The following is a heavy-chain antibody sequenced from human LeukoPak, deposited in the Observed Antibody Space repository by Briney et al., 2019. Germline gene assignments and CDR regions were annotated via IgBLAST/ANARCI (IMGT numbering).Heavy chain of an antibody. J-gene: IGHJ5*02. CDR1: GFTFSSYD. D-gene: IGHD6-13*01. Sequence: GGSLRLSCAASGFTFSSYDMNWVRQAPGKGLEWVSYISSSGTTIYYADSVKGRFTISRDNAKNSLYLQMNSLRAEDTAVYYCARVPGYSSSWSRFDPWGRGTLVTVSS. CDR3: ARVPGYSSSWSRFDP. V-gene: IGHV3-48*03. CDR2: ISSSGTTI.